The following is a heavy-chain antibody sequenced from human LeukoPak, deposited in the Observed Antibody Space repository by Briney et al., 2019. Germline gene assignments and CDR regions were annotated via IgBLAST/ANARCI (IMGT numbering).Heavy chain of an antibody. Sequence: PGGSLRLSCTASGFTFSNYGMNWVRQAPGKGLEWISYIKGNSDTIHYADSVKGRFTISRDNAKNRLFLQMNSLRAEDTAVYYCARCQLICYGMDVWGQGTTVTVSS. D-gene: IGHD5-24*01. V-gene: IGHV3-48*01. CDR2: IKGNSDTI. CDR1: GFTFSNYG. J-gene: IGHJ6*02. CDR3: ARCQLICYGMDV.